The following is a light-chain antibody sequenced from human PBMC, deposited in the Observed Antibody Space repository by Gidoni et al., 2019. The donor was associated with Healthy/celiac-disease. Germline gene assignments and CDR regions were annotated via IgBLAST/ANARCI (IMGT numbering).Light chain of an antibody. Sequence: EIVLTPSPATLSLSPGDRATLSCRASQSVSSYLAWYQQKPGQAPRLLIDDASNRATGIPARFSGSGSDTDFTLTISSLEPEDVAFYYCQQRSNWPSFGGGTKVEIK. CDR1: QSVSSY. J-gene: IGKJ4*01. CDR2: DAS. V-gene: IGKV3-11*01. CDR3: QQRSNWPS.